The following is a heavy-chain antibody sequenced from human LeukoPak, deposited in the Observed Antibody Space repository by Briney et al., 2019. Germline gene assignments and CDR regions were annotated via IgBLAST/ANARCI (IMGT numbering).Heavy chain of an antibody. CDR2: ISSNGAYI. Sequence: GGSPRLSCAASGFTFSRYTINWVRPAPGKGLEWVSSISSNGAYIYYADSMEGRFTISRDNAKSSLSLQVDSLRAEDTAIYYCAREGGRGSSNLDYFDYWGQGMLVTVSS. CDR1: GFTFSRYT. CDR3: AREGGRGSSNLDYFDY. D-gene: IGHD2-15*01. V-gene: IGHV3-21*01. J-gene: IGHJ4*02.